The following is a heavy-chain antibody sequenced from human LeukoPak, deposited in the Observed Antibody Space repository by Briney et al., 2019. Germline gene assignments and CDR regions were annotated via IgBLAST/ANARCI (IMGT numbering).Heavy chain of an antibody. CDR3: ARDPYYYDSSGYPKGNFDY. J-gene: IGHJ4*02. V-gene: IGHV1-8*01. CDR2: MNPNSGNT. CDR1: GYTFTSYD. D-gene: IGHD3-22*01. Sequence: ASVKVSCKASGYTFTSYDINWVRQATGQGLEWMGWMNPNSGNTGYAQKFQGRVTMTRNTSISTAYMELSSLRSEDTAVYYCARDPYYYDSSGYPKGNFDYWGQGTLVTVSS.